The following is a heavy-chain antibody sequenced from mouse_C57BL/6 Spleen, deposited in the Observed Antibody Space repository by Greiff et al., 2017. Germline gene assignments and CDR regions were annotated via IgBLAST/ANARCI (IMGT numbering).Heavy chain of an antibody. Sequence: QVQLKESGPGLVQPSQSLSITCTVSGFSFTSYGVNWVRPSPGKGLEWLGVIWRGGSTAYNAAFMSRLHITKDHSKSQVFFKRNSRQADDTAIYCCAGGNYEAMDYWGQGTSVTVSS. CDR3: AGGNYEAMDY. CDR1: GFSFTSYG. CDR2: IWRGGST. V-gene: IGHV2-5*01. J-gene: IGHJ4*01. D-gene: IGHD2-1*01.